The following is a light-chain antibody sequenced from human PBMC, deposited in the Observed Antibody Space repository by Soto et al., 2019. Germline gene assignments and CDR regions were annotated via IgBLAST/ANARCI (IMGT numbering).Light chain of an antibody. CDR2: DIS. CDR1: QRVTNY. V-gene: IGKV3-11*01. Sequence: DIVLTQFPANLSLSPGERATLSCRASQRVTNYLAWYQWKPGQAPRLLIYDISNSATGIPARFIGSGSATDFTLTISSLEPEDSAVYYCQQRSAWPRNTFGQGTKLEIK. CDR3: QQRSAWPRNT. J-gene: IGKJ2*01.